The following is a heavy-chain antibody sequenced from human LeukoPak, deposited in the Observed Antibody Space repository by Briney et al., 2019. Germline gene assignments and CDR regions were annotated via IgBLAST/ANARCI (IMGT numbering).Heavy chain of an antibody. CDR2: ITGSGATT. D-gene: IGHD6-6*01. V-gene: IGHV3-23*01. CDR3: AREGIGIYSSSTAPLDY. J-gene: IGHJ4*02. CDR1: GFSFDTYG. Sequence: HPGGSLRLSRAASGFSFDTYGMTWVRQAPGRGLEWVSAITGSGATTYYADSVKGRFTISRDNAKNSLHLQMNSLRAEDTAVYYCAREGIGIYSSSTAPLDYWGQGTLVTVSS.